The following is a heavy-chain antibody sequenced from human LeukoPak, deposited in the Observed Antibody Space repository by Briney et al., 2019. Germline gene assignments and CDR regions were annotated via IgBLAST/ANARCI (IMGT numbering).Heavy chain of an antibody. V-gene: IGHV1-2*02. D-gene: IGHD3-3*01. J-gene: IGHJ3*02. Sequence: ASVKVSCKASGYSFTGYYMHWVRQAPGQGLEWMGWINPSSGGTNYAQKFQGRVTMTRDTSISTAYMELSRLRSDDTAVYYCARLTYYDFWSGYNYAFDIWGQGTMVTVSS. CDR2: INPSSGGT. CDR1: GYSFTGYY. CDR3: ARLTYYDFWSGYNYAFDI.